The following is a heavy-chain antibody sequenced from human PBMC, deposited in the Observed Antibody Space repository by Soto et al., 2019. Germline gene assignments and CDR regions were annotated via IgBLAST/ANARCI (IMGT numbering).Heavy chain of an antibody. V-gene: IGHV4-59*08. CDR1: GGSISSYD. CDR2: VNDNWGP. Sequence: QVPLQEAGPGLVKPSETLSLSCTVSGGSISSYDWSWIRQTPETGLEWIGSVNDNWGPNYHPTLTGRGAKSPGTSTRPFSLTPPAVTATDTGVYYCVLQGFGALQGLVDVFGQGTTVTVSS. CDR3: VLQGFGALQGLVDV. J-gene: IGHJ6*02. D-gene: IGHD3-10*01.